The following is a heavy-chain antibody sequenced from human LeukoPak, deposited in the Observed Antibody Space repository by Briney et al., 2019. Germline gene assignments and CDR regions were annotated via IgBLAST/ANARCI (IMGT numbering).Heavy chain of an antibody. V-gene: IGHV1-18*01. J-gene: IGHJ4*02. CDR2: ISAYNGNT. CDR3: ARDLGINFIRPLDY. D-gene: IGHD6-13*01. CDR1: GYTFTSYC. Sequence: GASVKVSCKASGYTFTSYCISWVRQAPGQGLEWMGWISAYNGNTNYAQKLQGRVTMTTDTSTSTAYMELRSLRSDDTAVYYCARDLGINFIRPLDYWGQGTLVTVSS.